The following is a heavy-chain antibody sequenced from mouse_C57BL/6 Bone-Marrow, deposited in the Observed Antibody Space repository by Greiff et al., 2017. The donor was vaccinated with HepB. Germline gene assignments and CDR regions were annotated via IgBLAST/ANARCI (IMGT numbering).Heavy chain of an antibody. V-gene: IGHV1-55*01. CDR1: GYTFTSYW. CDR3: AHGGSAEGLAY. J-gene: IGHJ3*01. Sequence: QVQLKQPGAELVKPGASVKMSCKASGYTFTSYWITWVKQRPGQGLEWIGDIYPGSGSTNYNEKFKSKATLTVDTSSSTAYMQLSSLTSEDSAVYYCAHGGSAEGLAYWGQGTLFIVSA. CDR2: IYPGSGST.